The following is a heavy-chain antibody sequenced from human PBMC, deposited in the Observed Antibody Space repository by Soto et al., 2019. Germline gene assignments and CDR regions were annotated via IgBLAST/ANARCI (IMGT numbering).Heavy chain of an antibody. J-gene: IGHJ4*02. CDR1: GYTFTSYA. V-gene: IGHV1-18*01. D-gene: IGHD3-10*01. CDR2: INTYNGNT. CDR3: ATLWFGEPQRPFSFDY. Sequence: GAPVKVSCKASGYTFTSYAINWVRQAPGQGLEWMGWINTYNGNTNYAQRLTGRVTMTMDTSTSTAYLQLRSLRSDDTAAYYCATLWFGEPQRPFSFDYWGQGTLVTVSS.